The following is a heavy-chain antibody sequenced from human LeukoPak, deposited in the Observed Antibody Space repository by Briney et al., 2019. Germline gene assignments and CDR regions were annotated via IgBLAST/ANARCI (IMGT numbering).Heavy chain of an antibody. CDR1: GFTFSSYG. D-gene: IGHD3-10*01. CDR2: RRYDGSNK. V-gene: IGHV3-30*02. J-gene: IGHJ4*02. Sequence: GGSLRLSCAASGFTFSSYGMHSVRQAPGKGLEWVAFRRYDGSNKYYADSVKGRFTISRDNSKNTLYLQMNSLRAEDTAVYYCAKSMVRGVISNSPVDYWGQGTLVTVSS. CDR3: AKSMVRGVISNSPVDY.